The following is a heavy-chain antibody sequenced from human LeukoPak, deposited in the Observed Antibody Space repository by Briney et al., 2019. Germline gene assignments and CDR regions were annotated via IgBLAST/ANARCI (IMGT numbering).Heavy chain of an antibody. D-gene: IGHD3-22*01. CDR1: GGSISSGDYY. CDR3: ARAQVVVITLFDY. V-gene: IGHV4-30-4*01. J-gene: IGHJ4*02. CDR2: IYYSGST. Sequence: SETLSLTCTVSGGSISSGDYYWSWIRQPPGKGLEWIGYIYYSGSTYYNLSLKSRVTISVDTSKNQFSLKLSSVTAADTAVYYCARAQVVVITLFDYWGQGTLVTVSS.